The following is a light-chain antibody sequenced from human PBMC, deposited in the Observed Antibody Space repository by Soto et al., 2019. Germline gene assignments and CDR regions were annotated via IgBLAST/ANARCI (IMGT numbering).Light chain of an antibody. Sequence: QSALTQPASVSGSPGQSITISCTGTSSDVGSYNLVSWYQQHPGKAPKLMIYEGSKRTSGVSNRFSGSKSGNTASLTISGLQAEDEADYYCCSYAGRSTSHVVFGGGTQLTVL. V-gene: IGLV2-23*01. CDR1: SSDVGSYNL. CDR2: EGS. CDR3: CSYAGRSTSHVV. J-gene: IGLJ2*01.